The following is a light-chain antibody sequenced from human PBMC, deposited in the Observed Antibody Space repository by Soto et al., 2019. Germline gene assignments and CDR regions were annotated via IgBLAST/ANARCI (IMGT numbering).Light chain of an antibody. V-gene: IGKV3-15*01. CDR1: QSVSSN. Sequence: EIVMTQSASTLSVSPGERATLSCGASQSVSSNLAWYQQKPVQAPRLLIYGASTRATGIPARFSGSGSGTEFTLTISSLQSEDLAVYYCQQYNNWPPNTFGQGTRLEIK. CDR2: GAS. J-gene: IGKJ5*01. CDR3: QQYNNWPPNT.